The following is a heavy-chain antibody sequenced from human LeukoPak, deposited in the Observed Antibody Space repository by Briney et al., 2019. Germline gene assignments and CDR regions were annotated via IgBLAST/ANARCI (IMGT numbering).Heavy chain of an antibody. Sequence: ASVKVSCKASGYTFTSYYMHWVRQAPGQGLEWMGIINPSGGSTSYAQKLQGRVTMTTDTSTSTAYMELRSLRSDDTAVYYCASGGLTGYYKRFDYWGQGTLVTVSS. CDR2: INPSGGST. CDR1: GYTFTSYY. V-gene: IGHV1-46*01. J-gene: IGHJ4*02. CDR3: ASGGLTGYYKRFDY. D-gene: IGHD3-9*01.